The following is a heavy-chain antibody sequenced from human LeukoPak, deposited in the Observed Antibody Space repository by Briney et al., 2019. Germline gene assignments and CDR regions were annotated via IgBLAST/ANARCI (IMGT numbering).Heavy chain of an antibody. J-gene: IGHJ4*02. V-gene: IGHV3-15*01. Sequence: GGSLRLSCAASGFTFSNAWMTWVRQAPGKGLEWVGRIKSKTDGGTTDYAAPVKGRFTISRDDSKNTLYLQMKSLKTEDTAVYYCTTDLDYYDSSGYYSQSDFDYWGQGTLVTVSS. CDR3: TTDLDYYDSSGYYSQSDFDY. D-gene: IGHD3-22*01. CDR1: GFTFSNAW. CDR2: IKSKTDGGTT.